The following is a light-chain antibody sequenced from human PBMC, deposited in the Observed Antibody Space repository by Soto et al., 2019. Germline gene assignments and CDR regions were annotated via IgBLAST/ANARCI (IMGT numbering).Light chain of an antibody. CDR2: GAS. Sequence: EIVLTQSPGTLSLSPGERATLSCRASQSVSSSYLAWYQQKPGQAPRLLIYGASSSATGIPDRFSGSGSGTDFTFTISRLEPEDFAVYYCQQYGSSLFTFGPGTKVDIK. V-gene: IGKV3-20*01. J-gene: IGKJ3*01. CDR1: QSVSSSY. CDR3: QQYGSSLFT.